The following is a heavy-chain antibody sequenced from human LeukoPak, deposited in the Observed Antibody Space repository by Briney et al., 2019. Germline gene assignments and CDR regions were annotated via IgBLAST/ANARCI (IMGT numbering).Heavy chain of an antibody. CDR3: ARGVYIAAAQYGY. D-gene: IGHD6-13*01. CDR2: INHSGTT. J-gene: IGHJ4*02. V-gene: IGHV4-34*01. Sequence: PSETLSLTCAVYGGSFSGFYWSWLRQPPGQGLEWIGEINHSGTTYYNPSLKSRVTISVDTSKNQFSLKLSSVTAADTAVYYCARGVYIAAAQYGYWGQGTLVTVSS. CDR1: GGSFSGFY.